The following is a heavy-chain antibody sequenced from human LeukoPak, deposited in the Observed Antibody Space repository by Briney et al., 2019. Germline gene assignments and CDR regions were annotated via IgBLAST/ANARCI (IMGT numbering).Heavy chain of an antibody. CDR3: VSAIGKGAY. J-gene: IGHJ4*02. CDR1: GFNFNNYV. D-gene: IGHD2-2*02. CDR2: ISFDGRKK. Sequence: GGSLRLSCAASGFNFNNYVMHWVRQAPGKGLEWVTEISFDGRKKTYVDSVKGRFSISRDDSKSTLYLQLSSLRPEDTALYYCVSAIGKGAYWGQGTLVTVSS. V-gene: IGHV3-30*03.